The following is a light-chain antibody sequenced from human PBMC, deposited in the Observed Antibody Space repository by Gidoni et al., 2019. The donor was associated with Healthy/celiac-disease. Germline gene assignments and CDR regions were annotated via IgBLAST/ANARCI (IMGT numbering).Light chain of an antibody. J-gene: IGKJ2*01. CDR3: QQYYSTQYT. V-gene: IGKV1-NL1*01. CDR1: QGISNS. Sequence: DSQRTQSPSSLSASVGDRVTITCRASQGISNSLAWYQQKPGKAPKLLLYAASRLESGVPSRFSGSGSVTDYTLTISILQPEDFATYYCQQYYSTQYTFGQGTKLEIK. CDR2: AAS.